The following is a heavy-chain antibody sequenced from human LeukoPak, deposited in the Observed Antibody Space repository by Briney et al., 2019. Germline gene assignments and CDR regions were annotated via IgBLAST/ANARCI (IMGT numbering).Heavy chain of an antibody. J-gene: IGHJ4*02. CDR2: IIPIFGTA. D-gene: IGHD6-19*01. CDR1: GGTFSSYA. Sequence: SVKVSCKASGGTFSSYAISWVRQAPGQGLEWMGGIIPIFGTANYAQKFQGRVTITADESTSTAYMELSSLRSEGTAVYYCAGAAMAGTSPPDYWGQGTLVTVSS. CDR3: AGAAMAGTSPPDY. V-gene: IGHV1-69*01.